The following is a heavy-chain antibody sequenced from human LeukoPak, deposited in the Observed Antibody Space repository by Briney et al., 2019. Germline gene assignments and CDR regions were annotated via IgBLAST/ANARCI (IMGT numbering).Heavy chain of an antibody. CDR3: ARDCIGCHGFDY. D-gene: IGHD2-15*01. J-gene: IGHJ4*02. V-gene: IGHV1-18*01. Sequence: ASVKVSCKASGYTFISYGISWVRQAPGQGLEWMGWVSAYADDTNYVQRFQGRVTMTTDTSTSTAYMELRSLRFDDTAVYYCARDCIGCHGFDYWGQGTLVTVSS. CDR1: GYTFISYG. CDR2: VSAYADDT.